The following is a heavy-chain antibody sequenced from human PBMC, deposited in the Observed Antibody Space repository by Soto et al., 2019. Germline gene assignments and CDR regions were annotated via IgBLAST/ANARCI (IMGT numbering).Heavy chain of an antibody. D-gene: IGHD6-13*01. CDR1: VGYVRTNC. V-gene: IGHV4-59*02. CDR3: ARVRRTAGMRYFDY. CDR2: TYYSGST. J-gene: IGHJ4*02. Sequence: LTCAGCVGYVRTNCRTCRQPAPGKGLQWIGYTYYSGSTTYNPSLKRRATISVDSPKTQFSLKLDSVIPADTAGYYGARVRRTAGMRYFDYWGPGARVTV.